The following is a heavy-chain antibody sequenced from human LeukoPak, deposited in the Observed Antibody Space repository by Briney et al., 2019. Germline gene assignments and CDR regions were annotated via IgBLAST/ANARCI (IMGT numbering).Heavy chain of an antibody. CDR1: GGSFSGYY. CDR3: AKGWVVPAATPFFDY. V-gene: IGHV3-23*01. J-gene: IGHJ4*02. Sequence: ETLSLTCAVYGGSFSGYYWSWIRQPPGKGLEWVSTISGSGGSTYYADSVKGRFTISRDNSKNTLYLQMNSLRAEDTAVYYCAKGWVVPAATPFFDYWGQGALVTVSS. D-gene: IGHD2-2*01. CDR2: ISGSGGST.